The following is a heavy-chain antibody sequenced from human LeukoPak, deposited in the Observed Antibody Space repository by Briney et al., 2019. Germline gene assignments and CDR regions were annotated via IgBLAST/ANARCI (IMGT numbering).Heavy chain of an antibody. V-gene: IGHV3-21*01. CDR2: ISSSSSYI. CDR1: GFTFSSYS. Sequence: SGGSLRLSCAASGFTFSSYSMNWVRQAPGKGLEWVSSISSSSSYIYYADSVKGRFTISRDNAKNSLYLQMNSLRAEDTAVYYCARDGRRRPFDYWGQGTLVTVSS. CDR3: ARDGRRRPFDY. D-gene: IGHD6-6*01. J-gene: IGHJ4*02.